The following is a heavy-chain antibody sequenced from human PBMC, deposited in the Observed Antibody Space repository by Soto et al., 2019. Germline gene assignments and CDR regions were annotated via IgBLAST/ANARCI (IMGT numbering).Heavy chain of an antibody. CDR1: GDTFSRST. V-gene: IGHV1-18*01. D-gene: IGHD4-17*01. CDR2: ISAYSGNV. J-gene: IGHJ4*02. CDR3: AIANYGDDDY. Sequence: QVQLVQSGAEVKKPGASVKVSCKTSGDTFSRSTISWVRQAPGQGLEWMGWISAYSGNVKYAWKFQDRVTMTTDTSTSTAYVELRSLRFDHTAVYYCAIANYGDDDYWGQGTLVTVSS.